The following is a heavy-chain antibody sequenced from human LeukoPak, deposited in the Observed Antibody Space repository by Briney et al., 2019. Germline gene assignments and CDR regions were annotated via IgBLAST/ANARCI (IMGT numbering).Heavy chain of an antibody. D-gene: IGHD4-23*01. CDR1: GFTFRNYG. CDR3: ARYRSGNSDY. CDR2: IWYDGNNK. V-gene: IGHV3-33*02. J-gene: IGHJ4*02. Sequence: GGSLRLSCATSGFTFRNYGTHWVRQAPAKGLEWVAVIWYDGNNKYYADSVKGRFTISRDNSANMLFLRMDSLRGEDTAVYFCARYRSGNSDYWGQGTLVTVSS.